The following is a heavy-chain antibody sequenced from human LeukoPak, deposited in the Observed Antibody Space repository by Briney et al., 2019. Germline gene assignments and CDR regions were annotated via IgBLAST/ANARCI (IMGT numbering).Heavy chain of an antibody. J-gene: IGHJ4*02. V-gene: IGHV3-66*01. CDR3: ASIFY. CDR1: GFTVSNNY. Sequence: GGSLRLSCAASGFTVSNNYMTWVRQAPGRGLEWVSVIYSGGTTYYADSVKGRFTISRDNSKNTLYLQMHGLRAEDTAVYYCASIFYWGQGTLVTVSS. CDR2: IYSGGTT.